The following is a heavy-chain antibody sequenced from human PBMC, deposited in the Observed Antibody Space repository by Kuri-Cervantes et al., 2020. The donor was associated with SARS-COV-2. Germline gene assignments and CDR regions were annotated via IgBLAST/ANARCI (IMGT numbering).Heavy chain of an antibody. V-gene: IGHV3-11*04. Sequence: GGSLRLSCAGSGFTFSEAWMSWVRQAPGKGLEWVSYISSSGSTIYYADSVKGRFTISRDNAKNSLYLQMNSLRAEDTAVYYCARELATGIAAAGTRGWFDPWGQGTLVTVSS. J-gene: IGHJ5*02. CDR2: ISSSGSTI. CDR3: ARELATGIAAAGTRGWFDP. D-gene: IGHD6-13*01. CDR1: GFTFSEAW.